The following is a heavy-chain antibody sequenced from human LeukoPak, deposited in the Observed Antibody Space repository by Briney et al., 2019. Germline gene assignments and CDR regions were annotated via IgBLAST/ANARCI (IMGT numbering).Heavy chain of an antibody. D-gene: IGHD6-19*01. CDR2: ISYDGSHK. CDR3: AKGGGSGWYEDY. Sequence: GASLILSWRDSGFTCRSYGLHGGRQAPGKGLEWVAIISYDGSHKYYGDSVKGRFTISRDNSENTLYLQMNSLRDEDTAVYYCAKGGGSGWYEDYWGQGTLVTVSS. V-gene: IGHV3-30*18. J-gene: IGHJ4*02. CDR1: GFTCRSYG.